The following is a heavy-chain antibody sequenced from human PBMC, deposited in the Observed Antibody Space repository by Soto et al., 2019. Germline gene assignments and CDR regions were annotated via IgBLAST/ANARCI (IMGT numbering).Heavy chain of an antibody. V-gene: IGHV3-15*01. D-gene: IGHD4-17*01. CDR1: GFTFSNAW. CDR2: IKSKTDGGTT. CDR3: TTGAMTTVVTGTLGVVDY. Sequence: EVQLVESGGGLVKPGGSLRLSCAASGFTFSNAWMSWVRQAPGKGLEWVGRIKSKTDGGTTDYAAPVKGRFTISRDDSKNTLYLQMNSLKTADTAVYYCTTGAMTTVVTGTLGVVDYWGQGTLVTVSS. J-gene: IGHJ4*02.